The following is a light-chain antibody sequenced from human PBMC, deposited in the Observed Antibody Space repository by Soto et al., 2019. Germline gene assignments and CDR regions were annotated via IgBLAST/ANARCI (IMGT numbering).Light chain of an antibody. CDR3: QQYNSYSGT. CDR1: QSISSW. Sequence: DIQMTQSPSTPSASVGDRVTITCRASQSISSWLAWYQQKPGKAPKLLIYDASSLESGVPSRFSGSGSGTEFTLTISSLQPDDFATYYCQQYNSYSGTFGQGTKV. J-gene: IGKJ1*01. V-gene: IGKV1-5*01. CDR2: DAS.